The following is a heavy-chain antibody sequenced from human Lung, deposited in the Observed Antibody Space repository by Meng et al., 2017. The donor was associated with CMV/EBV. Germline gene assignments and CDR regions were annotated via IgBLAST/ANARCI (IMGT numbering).Heavy chain of an antibody. Sequence: SCAASGFTFSSYAMSWVRQAPGKGLEWVSAISGSGGSTYYADSVKGRFTISRDNSKNTLYLQMNSRRAEDTAVYYCAKDPVPAALYYFDYWGQGXLVTVSS. CDR2: ISGSGGST. CDR1: GFTFSSYA. V-gene: IGHV3-23*01. CDR3: AKDPVPAALYYFDY. J-gene: IGHJ4*02. D-gene: IGHD2-2*01.